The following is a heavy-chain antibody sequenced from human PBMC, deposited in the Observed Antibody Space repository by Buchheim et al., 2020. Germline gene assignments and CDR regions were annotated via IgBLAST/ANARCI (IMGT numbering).Heavy chain of an antibody. CDR3: ARGGVSSSDGSSYWGDY. Sequence: QVQLVESGGGVVQPGRSLRLSCAASGFTFSSYGMHWVRQAPGKGLEWVAVISYDGSDEYYADSVKGRFTISRDNSKNTVFLQMNGLRAEDTAVYYCARGGVSSSDGSSYWGDYWGQG. V-gene: IGHV3-30*03. CDR1: GFTFSSYG. J-gene: IGHJ4*02. CDR2: ISYDGSDE. D-gene: IGHD2-15*01.